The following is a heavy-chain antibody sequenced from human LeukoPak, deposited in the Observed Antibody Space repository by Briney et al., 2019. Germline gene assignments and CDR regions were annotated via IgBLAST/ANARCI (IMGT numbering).Heavy chain of an antibody. Sequence: GGSLRLSCAASGFSFSSYWMSWVRQAPGKGLEWVANIKQDASEKYYVDSVKGRFTISRDNAKNSLYLQMNSLRAEDTAVYYCAREGYYYDSSGYSDYWGQGTLVTVSS. CDR3: AREGYYYDSSGYSDY. CDR1: GFSFSSYW. CDR2: IKQDASEK. J-gene: IGHJ4*02. D-gene: IGHD3-22*01. V-gene: IGHV3-7*01.